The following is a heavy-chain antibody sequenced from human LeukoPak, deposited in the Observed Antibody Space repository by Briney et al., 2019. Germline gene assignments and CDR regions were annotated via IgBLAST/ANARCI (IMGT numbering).Heavy chain of an antibody. J-gene: IGHJ4*02. D-gene: IGHD1-14*01. CDR1: GFTVITND. Sequence: GESLRLSCAASGFTVITNDMTWVRQAPGKGLEWVSVLYSDGNTKYADSVQGGFTISRDNSKNTLYLEMNSLSPDDTAVYYCARGVEPLAANTLAYWGQGTLVTVSS. V-gene: IGHV3-53*01. CDR3: ARGVEPLAANTLAY. CDR2: LYSDGNT.